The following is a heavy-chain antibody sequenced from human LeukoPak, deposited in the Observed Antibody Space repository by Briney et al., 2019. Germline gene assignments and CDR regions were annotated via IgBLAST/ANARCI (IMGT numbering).Heavy chain of an antibody. V-gene: IGHV1-18*01. J-gene: IGHJ4*02. D-gene: IGHD4-23*01. Sequence: ASVKVSCKASGYTFTSYGISWVRQAPGQGLEWMGWISAYNGNTNYAQKLQGRVTMTTDTSTSTAYIELRSLRSDDTAVYYCARQGYGGHSQGAADYWGQGTLVTVSS. CDR1: GYTFTSYG. CDR2: ISAYNGNT. CDR3: ARQGYGGHSQGAADY.